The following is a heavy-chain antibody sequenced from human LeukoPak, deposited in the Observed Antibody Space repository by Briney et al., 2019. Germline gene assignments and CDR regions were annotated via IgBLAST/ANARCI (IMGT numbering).Heavy chain of an antibody. V-gene: IGHV4-34*01. CDR2: INHSGST. CDR1: GGSFSGYY. CDR3: ARVRSRDFDY. J-gene: IGHJ4*02. Sequence: SETLSLTCAVYGGSFSGYYWSWIRHPPGKGLEWIGEINHSGSTNYNPSLKSRVTISVDTSKNQFSLKLSSVTAADTAVYYCARVRSRDFDYWGQGTLVTVSS.